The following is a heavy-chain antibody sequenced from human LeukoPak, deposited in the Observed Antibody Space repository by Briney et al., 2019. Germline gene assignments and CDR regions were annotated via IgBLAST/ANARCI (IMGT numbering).Heavy chain of an antibody. CDR2: IYHSGST. Sequence: SETLSLTCTVAGGSISNSTYYWGWIRQPPGKGLEWIGSIYHSGSTYYNPSLKSRVTISVDTSKNQFSLKLSSVTAADTAVYYCASEWLVAGYWYFDLWGRGTLVTVSS. CDR3: ASEWLVAGYWYFDL. CDR1: GGSISNSTYY. J-gene: IGHJ2*01. V-gene: IGHV4-39*07. D-gene: IGHD6-19*01.